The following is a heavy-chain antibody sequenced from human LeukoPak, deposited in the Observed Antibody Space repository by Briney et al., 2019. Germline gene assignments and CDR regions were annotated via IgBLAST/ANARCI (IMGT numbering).Heavy chain of an antibody. CDR2: ISASGSST. J-gene: IGHJ4*02. CDR1: GFTFTSYA. Sequence: GGSLRLSCAASGFTFTSYAMNWVRQAPGKGLEWVSFISASGSSTHYADSVKGRFTISRDNSNNTLYLQINSLRAEDTAAYYCAKGAQYDFWPGYTLEYFDVWGKGTLVTVSS. V-gene: IGHV3-23*01. D-gene: IGHD3-3*01. CDR3: AKGAQYDFWPGYTLEYFDV.